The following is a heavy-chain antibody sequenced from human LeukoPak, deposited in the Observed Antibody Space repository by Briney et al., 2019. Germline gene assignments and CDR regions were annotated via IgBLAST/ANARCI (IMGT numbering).Heavy chain of an antibody. V-gene: IGHV4-59*01. CDR2: LRYSSRS. J-gene: IGHJ4*02. CDR3: ARLPDVSGWPFDY. D-gene: IGHD6-19*01. Sequence: ASETLSLTATASDFSISRDFWTWLRQPPGMGLEWFGYLRYSSRSEYNPSLKSRVTISIQTSKNQFSLKLTAVTAADTAIYYCARLPDVSGWPFDYWGQGILVTVSS. CDR1: DFSISRDF.